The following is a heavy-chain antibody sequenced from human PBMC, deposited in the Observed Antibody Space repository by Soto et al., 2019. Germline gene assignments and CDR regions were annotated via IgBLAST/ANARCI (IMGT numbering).Heavy chain of an antibody. CDR1: GFTFSSYA. J-gene: IGHJ4*02. D-gene: IGHD2-21*02. Sequence: QVQLVESGGGVVQPGRSLRLSCAASGFTFSSYAMHWVRQAPGKGLEWVAVISYDGSNKYYADSVKGRFTISRDNSKNTLYLQMNSLRAEDTAVYYCARAFCGGDCLDYWGQGTLVTVSS. V-gene: IGHV3-30-3*01. CDR3: ARAFCGGDCLDY. CDR2: ISYDGSNK.